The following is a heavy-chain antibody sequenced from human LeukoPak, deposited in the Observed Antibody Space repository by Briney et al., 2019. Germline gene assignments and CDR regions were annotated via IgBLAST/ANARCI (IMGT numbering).Heavy chain of an antibody. D-gene: IGHD3-3*01. Sequence: GGSLRLSCAASGFTFSSYWMSWVRQAPGKGLEWVANIKQDGSEKYYVDSVKGRFTISRDNAKNSLYLQMNSLRAEDTAVYYCARDLYYDFWSGYPPGYWGQGTLVTVSS. CDR1: GFTFSSYW. J-gene: IGHJ4*02. CDR3: ARDLYYDFWSGYPPGY. V-gene: IGHV3-7*01. CDR2: IKQDGSEK.